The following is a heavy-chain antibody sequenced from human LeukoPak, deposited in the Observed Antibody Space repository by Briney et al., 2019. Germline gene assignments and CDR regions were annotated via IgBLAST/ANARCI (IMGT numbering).Heavy chain of an antibody. CDR2: IYYSGST. V-gene: IGHV4-39*01. J-gene: IGHJ4*02. Sequence: SETLSLTCTVSGGSISSSSYYWGWIRQPPGKGLEWIGSIYYSGSTYYNPSLKSRVTISVDTSKNQFSLKLSSVTAADTAVYYCARQAGWAWRGYGYVFDYWGQGTLVTVSS. CDR3: ARQAGWAWRGYGYVFDY. CDR1: GGSISSSSYY. D-gene: IGHD5-18*01.